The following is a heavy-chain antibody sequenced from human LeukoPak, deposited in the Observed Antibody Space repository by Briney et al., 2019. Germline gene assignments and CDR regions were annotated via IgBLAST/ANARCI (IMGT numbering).Heavy chain of an antibody. CDR2: IYYSGST. D-gene: IGHD5-12*01. Sequence: PSETLSLTCTVSGGSISSSSYYWGWIRQPPGKGLEWIGSIYYSGSTYYNPSLKSRVTISVDTSKNQFSLKLSSVTAADTAVYYCARELSFYGGYYPPPFDYWGQGTLVTVSS. V-gene: IGHV4-39*07. CDR3: ARELSFYGGYYPPPFDY. J-gene: IGHJ4*02. CDR1: GGSISSSSYY.